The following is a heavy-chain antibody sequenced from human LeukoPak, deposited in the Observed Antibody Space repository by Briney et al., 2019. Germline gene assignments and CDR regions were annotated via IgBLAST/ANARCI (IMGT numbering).Heavy chain of an antibody. CDR3: ARGASGYCSSTSCYYFDY. CDR1: GGSFSGYY. Sequence: PSETLSLTCAVYGGSFSGYYWSWIRQPPGKGLEWIGEINHSGSTNYNPSLKSRVTKSVDTSKNQFSLKLSSVTAADTAVYYCARGASGYCSSTSCYYFDYWGQGTLVTVSS. CDR2: INHSGST. J-gene: IGHJ4*02. D-gene: IGHD2-2*01. V-gene: IGHV4-34*01.